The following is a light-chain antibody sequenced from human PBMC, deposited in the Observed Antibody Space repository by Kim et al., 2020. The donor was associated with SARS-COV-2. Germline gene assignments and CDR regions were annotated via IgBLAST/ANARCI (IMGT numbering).Light chain of an antibody. CDR3: SSYTSSNTRG. J-gene: IGLJ3*02. CDR1: SSDVGYSNF. V-gene: IGLV2-14*03. CDR2: DVS. Sequence: QSALTQPASVSGSPGQSITISCTGTSSDVGYSNFVSWDQQHPGKAPKLMIYDVSDRPSGVSNRFSGSKSGSTASLTISGLQAEDDADYYCSSYTSSNTRGFGEGTQLTVL.